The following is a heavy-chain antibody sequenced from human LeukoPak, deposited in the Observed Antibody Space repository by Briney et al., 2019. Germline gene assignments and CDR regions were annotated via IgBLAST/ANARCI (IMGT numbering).Heavy chain of an antibody. CDR2: IKQDGSEK. CDR3: ARGDTAMAYFDY. J-gene: IGHJ4*02. CDR1: GFTFSSYW. D-gene: IGHD5-18*01. V-gene: IGHV3-7*04. Sequence: PGGSPRLSCAASGFTFSSYWMSWVRQAPGKGLEWVANIKQDGSEKYYVDSVKGRFTISRDNAKNSLYLQMTSLRAEDTAVYYCARGDTAMAYFDYWGQGTLVTVSS.